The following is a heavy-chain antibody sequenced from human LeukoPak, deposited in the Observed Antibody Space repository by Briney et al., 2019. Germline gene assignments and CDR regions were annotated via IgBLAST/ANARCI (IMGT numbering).Heavy chain of an antibody. J-gene: IGHJ3*02. CDR2: INTNTGNP. Sequence: ASVKVSCKASGYTFIRNGISWVRQAPGQGLEWMGWINTNTGNPTYAQGFTGRFVFSLDTSVSTAHLQISSLKAEDTAVYYCARDSSYCSGGSCYSGDAFDIWGQGTMVTVSS. D-gene: IGHD2-15*01. CDR3: ARDSSYCSGGSCYSGDAFDI. CDR1: GYTFIRNG. V-gene: IGHV7-4-1*02.